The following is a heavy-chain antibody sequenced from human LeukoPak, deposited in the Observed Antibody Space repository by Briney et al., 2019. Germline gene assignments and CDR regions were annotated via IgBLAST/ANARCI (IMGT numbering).Heavy chain of an antibody. CDR2: MNSDGRTT. Sequence: GGSLRLSCAASGSTFGTYLMHWVRQAPGKGLVWVSRMNSDGRTTNYADSVKGRFTISRDNARSTLYLQMNSLRVDDTAVYYCATGGRYYLDNWGQGTLVTVSS. CDR3: ATGGRYYLDN. CDR1: GSTFGTYL. J-gene: IGHJ4*02. V-gene: IGHV3-74*01.